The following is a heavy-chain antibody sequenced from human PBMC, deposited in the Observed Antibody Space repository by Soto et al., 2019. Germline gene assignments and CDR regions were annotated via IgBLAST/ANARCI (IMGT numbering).Heavy chain of an antibody. CDR3: VHSRYESGRRHFDY. CDR2: VYWDDDK. D-gene: IGHD3-10*01. CDR1: GFSFSTSRVG. Sequence: QITLKESGPTLVKPTQTLTLTCSFSGFSFSTSRVGVGWIRQSPGKALEWLALVYWDDDKLYSPSLESRLTIPKDTSNNQVVLAMTDMDPVDTATYFCVHSRYESGRRHFDYWCQGTLVTVSS. V-gene: IGHV2-5*02. J-gene: IGHJ4*02.